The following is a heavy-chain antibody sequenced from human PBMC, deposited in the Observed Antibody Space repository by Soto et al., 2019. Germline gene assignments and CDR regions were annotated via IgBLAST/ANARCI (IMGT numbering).Heavy chain of an antibody. CDR3: ARNTYYYDSSGYYPREPFDY. CDR1: GGTFSSYA. V-gene: IGHV1-69*13. D-gene: IGHD3-22*01. Sequence: SVKVSCKASGGTFSSYAISWVRQAPGQGLEWMGGIIPIFGTANYAQKFQGRVTITADESTSTAYMELSSLRSEDTAVYYCARNTYYYDSSGYYPREPFDYWGQGTLVTV. J-gene: IGHJ4*02. CDR2: IIPIFGTA.